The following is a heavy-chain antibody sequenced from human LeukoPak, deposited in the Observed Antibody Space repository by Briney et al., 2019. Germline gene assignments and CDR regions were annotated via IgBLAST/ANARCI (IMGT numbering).Heavy chain of an antibody. CDR1: GFTFSDYY. CDR3: ARVLGAMPHYGMDV. CDR2: ISSSGSTI. D-gene: IGHD2-2*01. J-gene: IGHJ6*02. Sequence: GGSLRLSCAASGFTFSDYYMSWIRQAPGKGLEWVSYISSSGSTIYYADSVTGRFAISSDNAKNSLYLQMNSLRADDTAVYYCARVLGAMPHYGMDVWGQGTTVTVSS. V-gene: IGHV3-11*01.